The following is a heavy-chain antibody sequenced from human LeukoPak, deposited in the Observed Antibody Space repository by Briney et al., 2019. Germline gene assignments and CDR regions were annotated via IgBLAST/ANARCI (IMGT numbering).Heavy chain of an antibody. V-gene: IGHV3-53*01. D-gene: IGHD5-18*01. CDR1: GFSVSTNY. CDR2: LYSGGAT. J-gene: IGHJ4*02. CDR3: ARPQGYTYGLDY. Sequence: GGSLRPSCAASGFSVSTNYMTWVRQAPGKGLDWVSVLYSGGATYYADSVKGRFTISRDDSKNTLFLQMNSLRAEDTAVYYCARPQGYTYGLDYWGQGTLVTVSS.